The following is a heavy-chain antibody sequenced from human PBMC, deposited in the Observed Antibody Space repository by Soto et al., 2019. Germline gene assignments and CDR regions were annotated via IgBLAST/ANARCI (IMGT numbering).Heavy chain of an antibody. CDR1: GGTFRNYP. Sequence: QVQLVQSGTEVKKPGSSVKVSCKASGGTFRNYPINWVRQAPGQGLEWMGSIFPLTDIPDYAQNFQARLTISADKATSTAYMEVGSLTSDDTAMYFCARGPLVVLNYFESWGQGPLVTVSS. V-gene: IGHV1-69*02. CDR2: IFPLTDIP. J-gene: IGHJ4*02. CDR3: ARGPLVVLNYFES.